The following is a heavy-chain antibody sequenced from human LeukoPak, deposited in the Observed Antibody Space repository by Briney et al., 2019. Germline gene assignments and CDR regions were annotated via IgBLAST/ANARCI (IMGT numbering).Heavy chain of an antibody. CDR1: GYSFTSYW. Sequence: GESLKISCKGSGYSFTSYWIGWVRQMPGKGLEWMGIIYPGDSDTRYSPSFQGQVTISADKSISTAYLQWSSLKASDTAMFYCARHPYCTGGSCYSNAFDIWGQGTMVTVSS. J-gene: IGHJ3*02. CDR3: ARHPYCTGGSCYSNAFDI. D-gene: IGHD2-15*01. V-gene: IGHV5-51*01. CDR2: IYPGDSDT.